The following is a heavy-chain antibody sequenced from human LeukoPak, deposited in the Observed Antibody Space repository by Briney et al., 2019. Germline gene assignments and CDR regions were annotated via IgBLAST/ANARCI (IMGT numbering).Heavy chain of an antibody. J-gene: IGHJ5*02. D-gene: IGHD6-13*01. CDR2: IIPILGIA. CDR3: ARGESSSWYVGESNWFDP. Sequence: GASVKVSCKASGGTFSSYTISWVRQAPGQGLEWMGRIIPILGIANYAQKFQGRVTITADKSTSTAYMELSSLRSEDTAVYYCARGESSSWYVGESNWFDPWGQGTLVTVSS. CDR1: GGTFSSYT. V-gene: IGHV1-69*02.